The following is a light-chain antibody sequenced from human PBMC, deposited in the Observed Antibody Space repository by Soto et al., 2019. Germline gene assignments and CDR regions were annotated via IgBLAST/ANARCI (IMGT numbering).Light chain of an antibody. V-gene: IGKV3-20*01. J-gene: IGKJ5*01. CDR2: GAS. Sequence: EIVLTQSPDTLSLSPGETATLSCRASQSVSSTCLAWYHQKPGQAPRLLIFGASRRATGIPDRFSGSGSGTDFTLTISRLEPEDFAVYYCQQYDNSITFGQGTRLEIE. CDR1: QSVSSTC. CDR3: QQYDNSIT.